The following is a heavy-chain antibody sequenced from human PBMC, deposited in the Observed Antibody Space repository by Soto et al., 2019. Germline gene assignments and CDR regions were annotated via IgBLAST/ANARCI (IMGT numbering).Heavy chain of an antibody. Sequence: PGGSLRLSCAASGFTFSSYTMNWVRQAPGKGLEWVSSISSSSTYIYYTDSMKGRFTISRDNAKNSLYLQMNSLRAEDTAVYYCARDQKADIAVVVAALYYYYGMDVWGQGTTVTVSS. V-gene: IGHV3-21*01. CDR1: GFTFSSYT. J-gene: IGHJ6*02. CDR2: ISSSSTYI. D-gene: IGHD2-15*01. CDR3: ARDQKADIAVVVAALYYYYGMDV.